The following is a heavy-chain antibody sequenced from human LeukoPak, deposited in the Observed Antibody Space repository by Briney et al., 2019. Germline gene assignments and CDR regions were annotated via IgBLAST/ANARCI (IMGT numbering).Heavy chain of an antibody. CDR1: GFTVSSNY. D-gene: IGHD2-2*01. CDR3: ARDRDIYCSSTSCYWRGAFDI. V-gene: IGHV3-53*01. J-gene: IGHJ3*02. CDR2: IYSGGST. Sequence: PGGSLRLSCAASGFTVSSNYMSWVRQAPGKGLEWVSVIYSGGSTYYADSVKGRFTISRDNSKNTLYLQMNSLRAEDTAVYYCARDRDIYCSSTSCYWRGAFDIWGQGTMVTVSS.